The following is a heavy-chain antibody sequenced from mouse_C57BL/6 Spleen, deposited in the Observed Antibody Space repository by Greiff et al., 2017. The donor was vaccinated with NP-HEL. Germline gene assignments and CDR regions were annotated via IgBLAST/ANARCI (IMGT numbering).Heavy chain of an antibody. V-gene: IGHV3-6*01. CDR1: GSSITSGYY. CDR2: ISYDGSN. CDR3: ARERTAYFDY. Sequence: EVKLQESGPGLVKPSQSLSLTCSVTGSSITSGYYWNWIRQFPGNKLEWMGYISYDGSNNYNPSLKNRISITRDTSKNQFFLKWNSVTTEDTATYYCARERTAYFDYWGQGTTLTVAS. D-gene: IGHD4-1*01. J-gene: IGHJ2*01.